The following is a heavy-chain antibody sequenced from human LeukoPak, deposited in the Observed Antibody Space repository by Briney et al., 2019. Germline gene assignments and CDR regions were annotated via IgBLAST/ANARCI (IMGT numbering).Heavy chain of an antibody. J-gene: IGHJ3*01. Sequence: SETLSLTCTVSGGSISSGSYYWRWIRQPAGKGLEWIGRIYTSGSTNYNPSLKSRVTISVDTSKNQFSLKLSSVTAADTAVYYCAREVHNYYESSGDAFHVWVQETMVTVSS. CDR3: AREVHNYYESSGDAFHV. CDR1: GGSISSGSYY. CDR2: IYTSGST. D-gene: IGHD3-22*01. V-gene: IGHV4-61*02.